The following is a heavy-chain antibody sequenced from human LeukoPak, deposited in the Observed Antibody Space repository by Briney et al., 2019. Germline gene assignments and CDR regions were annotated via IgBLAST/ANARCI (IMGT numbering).Heavy chain of an antibody. CDR2: IKEDGSEK. D-gene: IGHD3-22*01. CDR3: ARDSSGYQ. V-gene: IGHV3-7*01. Sequence: GGPLRLSCAASGFTFSTYWMSWVRQAPGKGLEWVANIKEDGSEKYYGDSVKGRFTISRDNAKNSLYLEMNSLRVEDTAVYYCARDSSGYQWGQGTLVTVSS. CDR1: GFTFSTYW. J-gene: IGHJ4*02.